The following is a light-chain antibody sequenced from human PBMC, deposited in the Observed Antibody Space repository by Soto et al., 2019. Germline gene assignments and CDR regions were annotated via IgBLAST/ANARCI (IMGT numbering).Light chain of an antibody. CDR2: VAS. J-gene: IGKJ3*01. Sequence: EMVLTQSPGTLSLSPGERATLSCRASQSVSSSYVAWYQQKPGQAPRLLIYVASSRATGIPDRLRGSGSGADFNFTIRGPQAEDFVVDYCQQDGSSPFTFGPGTKVDIK. CDR3: QQDGSSPFT. V-gene: IGKV3-20*01. CDR1: QSVSSSY.